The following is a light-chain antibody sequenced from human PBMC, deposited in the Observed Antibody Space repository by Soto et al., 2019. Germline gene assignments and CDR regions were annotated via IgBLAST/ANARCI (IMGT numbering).Light chain of an antibody. V-gene: IGLV1-40*01. J-gene: IGLJ1*01. Sequence: QLVLTQPPSVSGAPGQRVTISCTGSSSNLGAGFDVHWYQQLPGTAPKLLISDNTNRPSGVPDRFSGSKSGTSASLAITGLQAEDEADYYCQSYDSSLSVSYVFGTGTKVTVL. CDR2: DNT. CDR3: QSYDSSLSVSYV. CDR1: SSNLGAGFD.